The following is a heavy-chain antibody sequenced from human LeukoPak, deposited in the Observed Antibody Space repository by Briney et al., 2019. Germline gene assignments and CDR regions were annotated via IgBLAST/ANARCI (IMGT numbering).Heavy chain of an antibody. V-gene: IGHV3-7*03. CDR1: GFSFGKYW. CDR2: IKLDGSEK. Sequence: GGSLRLSCVASGFSFGKYWMSWVRQAPGKGLEWVANIKLDGSEKNYVDSVKGRFTISRDNTKNSLYLQMNSLRVEDTAVFYCARDQYDTWSRRGNFDSWGQGTLVIVSS. D-gene: IGHD3-3*01. CDR3: ARDQYDTWSRRGNFDS. J-gene: IGHJ4*02.